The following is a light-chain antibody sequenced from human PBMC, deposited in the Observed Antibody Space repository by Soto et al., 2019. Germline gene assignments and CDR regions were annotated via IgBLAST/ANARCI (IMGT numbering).Light chain of an antibody. J-gene: IGKJ5*01. CDR1: QSVRSN. CDR3: QQRRNWPPIT. CDR2: GAS. Sequence: EIVLTQSPGTLSLSPGESATLSCRASQSVRSNYVAWYQQKPGQGPRLLIYGASNRATGIAARLSGSGSGTDFTLTISSLEPEDFAVYTCQQRRNWPPITFGQGTRLEIK. V-gene: IGKV3-11*01.